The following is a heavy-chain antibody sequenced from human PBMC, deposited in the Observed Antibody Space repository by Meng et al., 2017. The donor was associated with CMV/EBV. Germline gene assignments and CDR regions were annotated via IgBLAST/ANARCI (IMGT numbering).Heavy chain of an antibody. Sequence: LRLSCAISGDSVSSNSAAWNWIRQSPSRGLEWLGRTYYRSKWYNDYAVSVKSRIIINPDTSKNQFSLQLNSVTPEDTAVYYCARGRDRPYYYYGMDVWGQGTTVTVSS. V-gene: IGHV6-1*01. CDR2: TYYRSKWYN. J-gene: IGHJ6*02. D-gene: IGHD5-24*01. CDR1: GDSVSSNSAA. CDR3: ARGRDRPYYYYGMDV.